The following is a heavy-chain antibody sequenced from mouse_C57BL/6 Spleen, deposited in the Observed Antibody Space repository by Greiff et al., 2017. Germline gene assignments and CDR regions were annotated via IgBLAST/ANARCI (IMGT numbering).Heavy chain of an antibody. J-gene: IGHJ2*01. V-gene: IGHV1-64*01. D-gene: IGHD2-5*01. CDR3: ARLALSNYYFDY. CDR1: GYTFTSYW. Sequence: QVQLQQPGAELVKPGASVKLSCKASGYTFTSYWMHWVKQRPGQGLEWIGMIHPNSGSTNDNEKFKSKATLTVDKSSSTAYMQLSSLTSEDSAVYYCARLALSNYYFDYWGQGTTLTVSS. CDR2: IHPNSGST.